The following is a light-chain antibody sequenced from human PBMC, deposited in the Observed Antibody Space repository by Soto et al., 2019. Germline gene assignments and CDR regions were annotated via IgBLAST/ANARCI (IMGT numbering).Light chain of an antibody. Sequence: EIVLPQSPATLSLSPGERATLSCRASQSVSSYLAWYQQKPGQAPRLLIYDASNTATGIPARFSGSGSGTDFTLTISSLEPEDFAVYYCQQRSNWPPPITFGQGTRLEIK. CDR3: QQRSNWPPPIT. V-gene: IGKV3-11*01. CDR1: QSVSSY. J-gene: IGKJ5*01. CDR2: DAS.